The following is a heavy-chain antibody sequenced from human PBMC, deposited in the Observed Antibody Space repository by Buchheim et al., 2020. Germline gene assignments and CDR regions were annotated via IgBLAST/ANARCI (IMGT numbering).Heavy chain of an antibody. CDR1: GFTFSSYA. V-gene: IGHV3-23*01. D-gene: IGHD3-10*01. CDR2: ISGSGGST. J-gene: IGHJ2*01. Sequence: EVQLLESGGGLVQPGGSLRLSCAASGFTFSSYAMSWVRQAPGKGLEWVSAISGSGGSTYYADSVKGRFTISRDNSKNTLYLQMNSLRAEDTAVYYCAKGVVRGVIYYTASWYFDLWGRGTL. CDR3: AKGVVRGVIYYTASWYFDL.